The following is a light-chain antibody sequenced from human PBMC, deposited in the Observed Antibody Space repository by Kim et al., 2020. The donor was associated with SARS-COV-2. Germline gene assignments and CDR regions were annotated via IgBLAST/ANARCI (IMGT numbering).Light chain of an antibody. V-gene: IGKV1-5*03. Sequence: SGSVGDRVTITCRASQNIGTFLAWYQQKPGKAPRLLIYLASTLESGVPSRFSGSGSGTEFTLTINSLQPDDFATYYCQQYIRFPYTFGQGTKLEI. J-gene: IGKJ2*01. CDR3: QQYIRFPYT. CDR1: QNIGTF. CDR2: LAS.